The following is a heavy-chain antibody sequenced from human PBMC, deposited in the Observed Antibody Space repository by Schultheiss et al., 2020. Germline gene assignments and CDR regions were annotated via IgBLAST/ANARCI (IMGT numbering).Heavy chain of an antibody. D-gene: IGHD2-15*01. V-gene: IGHV4-38-2*01. J-gene: IGHJ4*02. Sequence: SQTLSLTCAVSGYSISSGYYWGWIRQPPGKGLEWIGRIYTSGSTYYNPSLKSRVTISVDTSKNQFSLKLSSVTAADTAVYYCARAGGYSRRPFDYWGQGTLVTVSS. CDR3: ARAGGYSRRPFDY. CDR2: IYTSGST. CDR1: GYSISSGYY.